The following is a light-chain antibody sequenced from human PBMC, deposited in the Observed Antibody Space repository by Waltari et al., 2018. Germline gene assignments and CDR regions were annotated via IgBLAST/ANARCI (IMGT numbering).Light chain of an antibody. CDR2: AAS. J-gene: IGKJ1*01. CDR1: QTISIY. CDR3: QQSYTTPWT. V-gene: IGKV1-39*01. Sequence: DIQVTQSPSSLSASVGDRVTITCRASQTISIYLNWYQQKPGKAPKVLIYAASNLQGGVPSRFSGSGSGTDFTLTISSLQPEDFVTYYCQQSYTTPWTFGQGTKVEIK.